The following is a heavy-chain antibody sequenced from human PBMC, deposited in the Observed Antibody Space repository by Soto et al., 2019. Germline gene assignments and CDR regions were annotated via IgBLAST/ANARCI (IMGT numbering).Heavy chain of an antibody. J-gene: IGHJ4*02. CDR3: PHMLEGAYFDH. CDR2: IYWDDDK. V-gene: IGHV2-5*02. D-gene: IGHD3-16*01. CDR1: GVSLSVSGMG. Sequence: KESGPTLVKPTQTLTLTCPFSGVSLSVSGMGVGWIRQPPGKALEWLALIYWDDDKRYSPSLRSRLTISKDASKTQVVLTMANMDPVDTATYSSPHMLEGAYFDHWGQGILVTVSS.